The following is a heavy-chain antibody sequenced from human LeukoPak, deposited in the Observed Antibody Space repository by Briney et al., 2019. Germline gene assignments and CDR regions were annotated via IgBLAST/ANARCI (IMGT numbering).Heavy chain of an antibody. J-gene: IGHJ4*02. D-gene: IGHD4-17*01. V-gene: IGHV3-7*01. CDR2: IKQDGSEK. CDR3: ARDLRHYGELDY. CDR1: GFTFSSYW. Sequence: GGSLRLSCAASGFTFSSYWISWVRQAPGKGLEWVANIKQDGSEKYYVDSVKGRFTISRDNAKNSLYLQMNSLRAEDTAVYYCARDLRHYGELDYWGQGTLVTVSS.